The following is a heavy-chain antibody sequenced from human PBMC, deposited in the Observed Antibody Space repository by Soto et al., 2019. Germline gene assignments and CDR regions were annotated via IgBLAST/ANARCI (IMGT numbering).Heavy chain of an antibody. CDR3: ARARMPHYFDY. Sequence: SETLSLTCTVSGGSISSYYWSWIRQPPGKGLEWIGYIYYSGSTNYNPSLKSRVTISVDTSKNQFSLKLSSVTAADTAVYYCARARMPHYFDYWGQGTLVTVSS. D-gene: IGHD2-15*01. J-gene: IGHJ4*02. V-gene: IGHV4-59*01. CDR2: IYYSGST. CDR1: GGSISSYY.